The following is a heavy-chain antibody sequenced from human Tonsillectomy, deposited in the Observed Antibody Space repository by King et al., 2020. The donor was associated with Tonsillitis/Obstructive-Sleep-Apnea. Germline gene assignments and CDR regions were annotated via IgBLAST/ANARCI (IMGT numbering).Heavy chain of an antibody. Sequence: VQLVESGGGLVQPVRSLRLSCAASGFTFDDYAMHWVRHAPGKGLEWVSGISWNSGSVGYADSVKGRFTISRDNAKNSLYLQMNSLRAEDTALYYCAKDANFDYWGQGTLVTVSS. CDR3: AKDANFDY. CDR1: GFTFDDYA. CDR2: ISWNSGSV. V-gene: IGHV3-9*01. J-gene: IGHJ4*02.